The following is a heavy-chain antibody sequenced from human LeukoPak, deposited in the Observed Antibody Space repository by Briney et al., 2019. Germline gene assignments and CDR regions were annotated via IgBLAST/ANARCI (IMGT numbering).Heavy chain of an antibody. Sequence: PGGSLRLSCAASGFTVSRNYMSWVRQAPGRGLEWVSVIYSGGSTYYADSVKGRFTISRDNSKNTLYLQMNSLRAEDTAVYYCARDSYYGSGSYYRYTFGYWGQGTLVTVSS. J-gene: IGHJ4*02. CDR3: ARDSYYGSGSYYRYTFGY. D-gene: IGHD3-10*01. V-gene: IGHV3-53*01. CDR1: GFTVSRNY. CDR2: IYSGGST.